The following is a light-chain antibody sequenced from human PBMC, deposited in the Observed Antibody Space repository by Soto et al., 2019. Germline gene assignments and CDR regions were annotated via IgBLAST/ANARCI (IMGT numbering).Light chain of an antibody. J-gene: IGKJ1*01. V-gene: IGKV1-5*03. CDR1: QSISSW. Sequence: DIQMTQSPSTLSASVGDRVTITCRASQSISSWLAWYQQKPGKAPKLLIYKASSLESGVPSRFSGSGSGTEFTLTISSLQPDDFATDYCQQYNSYATFGQGTKVELE. CDR3: QQYNSYAT. CDR2: KAS.